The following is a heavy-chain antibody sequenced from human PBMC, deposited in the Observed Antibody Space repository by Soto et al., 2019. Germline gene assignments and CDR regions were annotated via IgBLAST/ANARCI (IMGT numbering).Heavy chain of an antibody. D-gene: IGHD4-4*01. CDR3: ATDKDSTYDY. CDR1: GDTFSSYS. Sequence: QVHLVQSGAEVEKPGSSVKVSCTASGDTFSSYSFTWVRQAPGQGLEWMGRIIPILGMTNYAQKFQGRVTITADKSTSTAYMALSSLRSEDTAVYYCATDKDSTYDYWGQGTLVTVSS. CDR2: IIPILGMT. J-gene: IGHJ4*02. V-gene: IGHV1-69*08.